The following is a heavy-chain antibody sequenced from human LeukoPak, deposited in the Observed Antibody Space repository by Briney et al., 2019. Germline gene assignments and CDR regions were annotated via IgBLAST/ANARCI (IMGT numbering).Heavy chain of an antibody. D-gene: IGHD1-26*01. CDR2: INPSGGST. V-gene: IGHV1-46*01. J-gene: IGHJ4*02. CDR1: GYTFTSYY. CDR3: ARAGGSYRSFDY. Sequence: ASVKVSCKASGYTFTSYYMHWVRQAPGQGLEWMGIINPSGGSTSYAQKFQGRVTMTRDTSTSTVYMELSSLRTEDTAVYYCARAGGSYRSFDYWGQGTLVTVSS.